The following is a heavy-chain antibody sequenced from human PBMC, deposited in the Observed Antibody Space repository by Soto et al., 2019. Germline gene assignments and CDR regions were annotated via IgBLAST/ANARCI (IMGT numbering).Heavy chain of an antibody. CDR3: AKDRTEFSAFDI. V-gene: IGHV3-23*01. J-gene: IGHJ3*02. CDR1: GFTFSSYA. D-gene: IGHD3-10*01. CDR2: ISGSGGST. Sequence: EVQLLESGGGLVQPGGSLRLSCAASGFTFSSYAMSWVRQAPGKGLEWVSAISGSGGSTYYADSVKGRFTISRDNSKNTLYLQMYSLRAEDTAVYYCAKDRTEFSAFDIWGQGTMVTVSS.